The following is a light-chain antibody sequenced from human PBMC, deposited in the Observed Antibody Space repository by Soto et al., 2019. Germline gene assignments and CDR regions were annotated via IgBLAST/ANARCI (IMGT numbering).Light chain of an antibody. V-gene: IGLV2-14*03. CDR2: AVS. CDR1: SSDVGNYDY. Sequence: QSALTQPASVSGSPGQSITISCTGTSSDVGNYDYVSWYQQYPGKAPKLMIYAVSRRPSGVSNRFSGSKSGTSATLGITGLQTGDEADYYCGTWDSSLSAVVFGGGTKLTVL. CDR3: GTWDSSLSAVV. J-gene: IGLJ2*01.